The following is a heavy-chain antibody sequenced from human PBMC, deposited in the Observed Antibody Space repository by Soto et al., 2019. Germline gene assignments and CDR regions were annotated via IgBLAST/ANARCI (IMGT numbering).Heavy chain of an antibody. CDR2: IKQDGSEK. CDR3: ARAFSWLSRAGAFDI. CDR1: GFTFSSYW. J-gene: IGHJ3*02. D-gene: IGHD6-19*01. V-gene: IGHV3-7*01. Sequence: PGGSLSLSCAASGFTFSSYWMSWVRQAPGKGLEWVANIKQDGSEKYYVDSVKGRFTISRDNAKNSLYLQMNSLRAEDTAVYYCARAFSWLSRAGAFDIWGQGTMVTVSS.